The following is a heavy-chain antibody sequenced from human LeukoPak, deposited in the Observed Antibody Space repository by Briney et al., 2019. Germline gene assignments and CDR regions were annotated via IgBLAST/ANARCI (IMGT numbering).Heavy chain of an antibody. CDR2: INHSGST. D-gene: IGHD6-6*01. CDR3: ARDVAARRKRTGRFDY. V-gene: IGHV4-34*01. J-gene: IGHJ4*02. Sequence: SETLSLTCAVYGGSFSGYYWSWIRQPPGKGLEWIGEINHSGSTNYNPSLKSRVTISVDTSKNQFSLKLSSVTAADTAVYYCARDVAARRKRTGRFDYWGQGTLVTVSS. CDR1: GGSFSGYY.